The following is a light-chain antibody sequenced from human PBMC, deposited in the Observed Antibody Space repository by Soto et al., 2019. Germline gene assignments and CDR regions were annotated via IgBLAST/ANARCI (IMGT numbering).Light chain of an antibody. CDR2: EVT. CDR3: TSYAGRNNLL. J-gene: IGLJ2*01. V-gene: IGLV2-8*01. Sequence: QSALTQPPSASGSPGQSVTISCTGTSSDVFGYNDVSWYQQHPGKAPKLMIYEVTKRPSGVPDRFSGSKSGNTASLTVSGLQADDVADYYCTSYAGRNNLLFGGGTKVTVL. CDR1: SSDVFGYND.